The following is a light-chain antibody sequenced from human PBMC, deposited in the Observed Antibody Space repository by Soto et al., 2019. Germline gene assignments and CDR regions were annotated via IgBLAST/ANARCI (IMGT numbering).Light chain of an antibody. CDR3: QHYYTWSLT. CDR1: QSVSDK. CDR2: TAS. Sequence: EIVMTQSPATLSVSPGERATLSCRASQSVSDKLAWYQQKPGQAPRLVLYTASTRATGIPARFSGGGSATEFTLIITGLQSEDFAVYYCQHYYTWSLTFGPGTTVDIK. J-gene: IGKJ3*01. V-gene: IGKV3-15*01.